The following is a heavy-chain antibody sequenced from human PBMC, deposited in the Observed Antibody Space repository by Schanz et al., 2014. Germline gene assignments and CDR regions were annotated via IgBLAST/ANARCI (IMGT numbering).Heavy chain of an antibody. Sequence: QVQLVQSGAEVKKPGASVKVSCKASGHTFSRYYLHWVRQAPGQGLEWMGIINPSDGSTDYAQKGQGRVTMTRDTSTSTVYMELSSLRSEDTAVYYCVRNRRGAVASDAFDIWGQGTMVTVSS. V-gene: IGHV1-46*03. CDR1: GHTFSRYY. J-gene: IGHJ3*02. D-gene: IGHD6-19*01. CDR3: VRNRRGAVASDAFDI. CDR2: INPSDGST.